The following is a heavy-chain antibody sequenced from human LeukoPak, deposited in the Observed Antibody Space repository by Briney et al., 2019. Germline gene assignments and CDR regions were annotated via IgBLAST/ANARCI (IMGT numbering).Heavy chain of an antibody. J-gene: IGHJ3*02. V-gene: IGHV4-39*01. Sequence: SETLSLTCTVSGGSISSSSYYWGWIRQPPGKGLEWIGSIYYSGSTYYNPSLKSRVTISVDTSKNQFSLKLSSVTAADTAVYYCARHPNYYDSSGYNQRPENAFDIWGQGTMVTVSS. CDR1: GGSISSSSYY. CDR2: IYYSGST. D-gene: IGHD3-22*01. CDR3: ARHPNYYDSSGYNQRPENAFDI.